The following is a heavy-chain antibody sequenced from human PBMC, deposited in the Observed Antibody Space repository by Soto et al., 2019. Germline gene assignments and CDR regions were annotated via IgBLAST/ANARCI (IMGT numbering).Heavy chain of an antibody. V-gene: IGHV3-7*01. CDR2: INQDGSTQ. CDR3: ATEDWFRFGY. Sequence: EVQLVESGGGLVQPGGSLRLSCAASGFSFRSTWMSWVRQAPGKGLQWVANINQDGSTQYYGDSVRGRFTISRDNANNSLSLQMNSLTADDTAVYYCATEDWFRFGYWGQGTLVTVSS. J-gene: IGHJ4*02. D-gene: IGHD3-9*01. CDR1: GFSFRSTW.